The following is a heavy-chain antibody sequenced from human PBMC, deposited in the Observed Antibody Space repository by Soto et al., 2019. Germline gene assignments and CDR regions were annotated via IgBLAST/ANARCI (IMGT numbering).Heavy chain of an antibody. CDR3: AKHITMVRGVIIEAFDI. CDR1: GFTFSSYA. D-gene: IGHD3-10*01. CDR2: ISGSGGST. V-gene: IGHV3-23*01. J-gene: IGHJ3*02. Sequence: GGSLRLSCAASGFTFSSYAMSWVRQAPGKGLEWVSAISGSGGSTYYADSVKGRFTISRDNSKNTLYLQMNSLRAEDPAVYYLAKHITMVRGVIIEAFDIWGQGTMVPVSS.